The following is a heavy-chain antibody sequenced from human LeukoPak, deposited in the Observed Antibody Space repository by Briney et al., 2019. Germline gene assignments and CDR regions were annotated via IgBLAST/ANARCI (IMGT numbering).Heavy chain of an antibody. D-gene: IGHD6-6*01. CDR3: ARGVGSSSVLFDY. V-gene: IGHV3-33*01. CDR2: IWYDGSNK. CDR1: GFTFSSYG. Sequence: PGGSLRLSCAASGFTFSSYGMHWVRQAPGKGLGWVAVIWYDGSNKYYADSVKGRFTISRDNSKNTLYLQMNSLRAEDTAVYYCARGVGSSSVLFDYWGQGTLVTVSS. J-gene: IGHJ4*02.